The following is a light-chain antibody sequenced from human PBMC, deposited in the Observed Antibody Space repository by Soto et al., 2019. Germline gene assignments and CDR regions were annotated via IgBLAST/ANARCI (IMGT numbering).Light chain of an antibody. CDR1: QSISSY. CDR3: HQSYSIVWT. Sequence: DIQMTQSPSSLSASVGDRVTITCGASQSISSYLNWYQQKPGNAPKLLIYAASSLQSGVPSRFSGSGSGTDFTLTISSLQPEDFATYYCHQSYSIVWTFGQGTKVDIK. V-gene: IGKV1-39*01. J-gene: IGKJ1*01. CDR2: AAS.